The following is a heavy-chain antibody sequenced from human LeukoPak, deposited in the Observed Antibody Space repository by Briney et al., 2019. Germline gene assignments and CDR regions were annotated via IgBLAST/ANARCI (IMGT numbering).Heavy chain of an antibody. CDR3: ARGQVPAARGYNWFDP. D-gene: IGHD2-2*01. V-gene: IGHV4-34*01. CDR1: GWSFNDYY. Sequence: KPSETLPLTCAVYGWSFNDYYWNWIRQPPRKGLEWIGEINARGDTNFNPSLKSRVTISVDTSKSQFSLRLTSMIAADTAVYYCARGQVPAARGYNWFDPWGQGTLVTVSS. J-gene: IGHJ5*02. CDR2: INARGDT.